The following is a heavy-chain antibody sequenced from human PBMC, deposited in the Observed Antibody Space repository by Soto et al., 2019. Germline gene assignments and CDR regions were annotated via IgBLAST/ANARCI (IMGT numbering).Heavy chain of an antibody. D-gene: IGHD3-16*01. CDR2: IYYSGST. CDR1: GGSISSYD. J-gene: IGHJ5*02. V-gene: IGHV4-59*01. CDR3: ARVLFGSNCWFDP. Sequence: SETLSLTCTVSGGSISSYDWSWIRQPPGKGLEWIGYIYYSGSTNYNPSLKSRVTISVDTSKNQFSLKLSSVTAADTAVYYCARVLFGSNCWFDPWGQGTLVTVSS.